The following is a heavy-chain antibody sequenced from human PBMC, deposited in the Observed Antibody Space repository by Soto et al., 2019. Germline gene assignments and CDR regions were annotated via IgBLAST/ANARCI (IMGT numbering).Heavy chain of an antibody. J-gene: IGHJ3*02. Sequence: SETLSLTCTVSGGSVSSANYYWSWIRQPPGKGLEWIGYIYNSGRTNYNPSLKSRVTISVDTSRNQFSLKLNSATAADTAVYYCARDSRYCTGGSCYPGACDIWGQGTMVTVSS. V-gene: IGHV4-61*01. CDR3: ARDSRYCTGGSCYPGACDI. CDR2: IYNSGRT. CDR1: GGSVSSANYY. D-gene: IGHD2-15*01.